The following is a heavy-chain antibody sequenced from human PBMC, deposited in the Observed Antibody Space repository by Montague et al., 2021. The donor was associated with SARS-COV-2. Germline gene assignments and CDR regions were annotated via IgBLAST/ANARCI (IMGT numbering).Heavy chain of an antibody. CDR3: ARDFPTGRYYFDF. CDR2: TSGRT. J-gene: IGHJ4*02. Sequence: TSGRTDYNPSLKSRLTISFNTSKNEFSLRLNSLTAADTAVYYCARDFPTGRYYFDFWGQGILVIVSS. D-gene: IGHD3-10*01. V-gene: IGHV4-61*02.